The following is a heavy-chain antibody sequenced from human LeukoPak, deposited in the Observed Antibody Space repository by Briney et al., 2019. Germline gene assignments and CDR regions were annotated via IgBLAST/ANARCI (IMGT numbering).Heavy chain of an antibody. CDR2: ISAYSGDT. J-gene: IGHJ4*02. D-gene: IGHD5-12*01. V-gene: IGHV1-18*01. CDR1: GYTFNIYG. CDR3: ARDEGDTGYDSPGY. Sequence: ASVKVSCKASGYTFNIYGISWVRQAPGQGLEWLGWISAYSGDTHYARKFQGRVTMTRDTSTSTVYMELGSLRSGDTAVYYCARDEGDTGYDSPGYWGQGTLVTVSS.